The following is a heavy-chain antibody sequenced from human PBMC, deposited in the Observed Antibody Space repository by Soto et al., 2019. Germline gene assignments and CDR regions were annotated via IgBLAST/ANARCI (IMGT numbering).Heavy chain of an antibody. CDR2: IRGNGDGT. CDR1: GYAFSNYA. CDR3: AAAGAGTFDP. D-gene: IGHD3-10*01. V-gene: IGHV3-23*01. Sequence: VQLLESGGGLVPPGGSLRLSCAASGYAFSNYAMSWVRQAPGKGLEWVSTIRGNGDGTYYADSVKGRFTISRDNSKNTLSLQMNSLRVEDTALYYCAAAGAGTFDPWGQGTMVTVSS. J-gene: IGHJ3*01.